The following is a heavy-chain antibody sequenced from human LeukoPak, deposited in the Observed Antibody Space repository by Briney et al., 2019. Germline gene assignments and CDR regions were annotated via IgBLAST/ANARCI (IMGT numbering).Heavy chain of an antibody. J-gene: IGHJ5*02. D-gene: IGHD6-13*01. V-gene: IGHV3-23*01. CDR3: AKENFPIAAAGTEDWFDP. Sequence: GGSLRLSCAASGFTFSSYAMSWVRQAPGKGLEWVSAISGSGGSTYYADSVKGRFTISRDNSKNTLYLQMNSLRAVDTAVYYCAKENFPIAAAGTEDWFDPWGQGTLVTVSS. CDR1: GFTFSSYA. CDR2: ISGSGGST.